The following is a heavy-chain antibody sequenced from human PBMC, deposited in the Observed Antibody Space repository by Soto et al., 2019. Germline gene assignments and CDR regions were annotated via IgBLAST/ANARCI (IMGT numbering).Heavy chain of an antibody. D-gene: IGHD3-10*01. J-gene: IGHJ4*02. Sequence: PGGSLRLSCAASDFDFSSYGIHWVRQAPGKGPEWVAASSYDGRETFYADSAKGRFTVSKEMSKNTAFLQMNALRHGDTAVYFCARDSGWPILNFDNWGQGTPVTVSS. CDR1: DFDFSSYG. V-gene: IGHV3-30*03. CDR3: ARDSGWPILNFDN. CDR2: SSYDGRET.